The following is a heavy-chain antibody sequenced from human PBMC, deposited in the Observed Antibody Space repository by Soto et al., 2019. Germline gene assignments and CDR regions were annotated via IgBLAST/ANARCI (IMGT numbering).Heavy chain of an antibody. CDR1: GYTFTGNY. Sequence: QVQLVQSGAEVKKPGASVKVSCEATGYTFTGNYLHWVRQAPGQGLEWMGWIHPHSGATKYAQKFQGWVTMTRDTSISPAYLDLSSLKSNDTAVYYCAREGVGPTYGWFDPWGQGTLVTVSS. CDR2: IHPHSGAT. CDR3: AREGVGPTYGWFDP. D-gene: IGHD2-8*01. V-gene: IGHV1-2*04. J-gene: IGHJ5*02.